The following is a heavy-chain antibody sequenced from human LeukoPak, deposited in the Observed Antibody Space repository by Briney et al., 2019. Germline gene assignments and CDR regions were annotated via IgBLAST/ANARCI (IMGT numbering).Heavy chain of an antibody. J-gene: IGHJ4*02. CDR3: AKDAIEYSSSSLDY. V-gene: IGHV3-33*06. CDR2: IWYGGSNK. CDR1: GFTFSSYG. D-gene: IGHD6-6*01. Sequence: GGSLRVSCAASGFTFSSYGMHWVRQARGKGLEWVAVIWYGGSNKYYADSVKGRFTISRDNSKNTLYLQMNSLRAEDTAVYYCAKDAIEYSSSSLDYWGQGTLVTVSS.